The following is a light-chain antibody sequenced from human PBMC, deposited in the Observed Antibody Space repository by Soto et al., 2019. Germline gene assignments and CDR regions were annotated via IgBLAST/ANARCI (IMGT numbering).Light chain of an antibody. CDR3: SSYSSSSTPVV. CDR1: SSDIGDYKY. V-gene: IGLV2-14*01. CDR2: EVT. J-gene: IGLJ2*01. Sequence: QSALTQPVSVSGSPGQSITISCTGTSSDIGDYKYVSWYQQHPGKAPKLLIYEVTYRPSGVANRFSGSKSGNTASLAISGLQADDEADYYCSSYSSSSTPVVFGGGTKLTVL.